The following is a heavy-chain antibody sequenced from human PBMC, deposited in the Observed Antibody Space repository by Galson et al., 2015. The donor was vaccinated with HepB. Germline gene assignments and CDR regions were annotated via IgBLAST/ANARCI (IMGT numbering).Heavy chain of an antibody. D-gene: IGHD4-17*01. CDR2: ISGGTTYT. V-gene: IGHV3-11*06. J-gene: IGHJ4*02. CDR1: GFIFSEYY. CDR3: ARVADSDYGDHTHFDY. Sequence: SLRLSCAASGFIFSEYYMSWIRQAPGKGLEWLSYISGGTTYTNYADSVKCRFTISRDNAKNSLYLQINSLRAEDTAVYYCARVADSDYGDHTHFDYWGQGSLVTVSS.